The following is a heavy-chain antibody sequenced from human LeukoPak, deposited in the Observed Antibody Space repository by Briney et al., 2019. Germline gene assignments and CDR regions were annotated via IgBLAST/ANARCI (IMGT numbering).Heavy chain of an antibody. V-gene: IGHV3-43*02. CDR2: INEDGGKT. D-gene: IGHD3-3*01. Sequence: GGSLRLSCAASRFSFYDYPMHWVRQAPGKGLEKVSLINEDGGKTFYADSVRGRFPISRDNSKISLYLQMNSLRTEDTDLYYCAKDIDSLCTNAFDIWGQGTIVTVSS. J-gene: IGHJ3*02. CDR1: RFSFYDYP. CDR3: AKDIDSLCTNAFDI.